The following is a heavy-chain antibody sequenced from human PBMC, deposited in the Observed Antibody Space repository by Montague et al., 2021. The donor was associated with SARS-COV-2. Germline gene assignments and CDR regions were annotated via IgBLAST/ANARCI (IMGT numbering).Heavy chain of an antibody. Sequence: SETLSLTCTVSGGSISSTSYYWGWIRQSPGKGLEWIGSIYYSGSTYYNPSLKSRVSLSVDTSKNQFSLKLSSVAAADTAVYFCVRHVEILTTYWYYYGMDVWGQGTTVTVSS. CDR3: VRHVEILTTYWYYYGMDV. V-gene: IGHV4-39*01. J-gene: IGHJ6*02. CDR1: GGSISSTSYY. CDR2: IYYSGST. D-gene: IGHD3-9*01.